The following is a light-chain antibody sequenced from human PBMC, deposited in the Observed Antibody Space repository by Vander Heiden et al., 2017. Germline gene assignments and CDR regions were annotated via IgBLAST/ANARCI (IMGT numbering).Light chain of an antibody. V-gene: IGKV1-8*01. CDR2: AAA. J-gene: IGKJ1*01. CDR3: QQYYSYPRT. CDR1: QGISSY. Sequence: AIRMTQPPSSFSASTGDRVTITCRASQGISSYLAWYQQKPGKAPKILIYAAATLQGGVTSRFSGGSSGTDFTLTISCLQSEDFATYYCQQYYSYPRTFGQGTKVEIK.